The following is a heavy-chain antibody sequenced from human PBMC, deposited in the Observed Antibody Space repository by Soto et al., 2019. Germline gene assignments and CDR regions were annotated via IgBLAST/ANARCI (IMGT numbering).Heavy chain of an antibody. CDR3: ARVPYCSGGSCWAFDI. Sequence: SETLSLTCTVSGGSISSYYWSWIRQPPGKGLEWIGYIYYSGSTNYNPSLTSRVTISVDTSKNQFSLKLSSVTAADTAVYYCARVPYCSGGSCWAFDIWGQGTMVTVSS. CDR1: GGSISSYY. D-gene: IGHD2-15*01. J-gene: IGHJ3*02. CDR2: IYYSGST. V-gene: IGHV4-59*01.